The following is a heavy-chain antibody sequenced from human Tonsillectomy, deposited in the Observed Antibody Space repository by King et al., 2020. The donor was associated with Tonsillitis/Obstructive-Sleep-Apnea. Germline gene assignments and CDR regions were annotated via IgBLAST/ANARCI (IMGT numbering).Heavy chain of an antibody. D-gene: IGHD2-2*01. CDR2: ISAYNGNT. CDR3: AREVVVVPAASPYYYYYMDV. V-gene: IGHV1-18*01. J-gene: IGHJ6*03. Sequence: QVQLVQSGAEVKKPGASVKVSCKASGYTFTSSGISWVRQAPGQGLEWMGWISAYNGNTNYAQKLQGRVTMTTDTSTSTAYMELRSLRSDDTAVYYCAREVVVVPAASPYYYYYMDVWGKGTTVTVSS. CDR1: GYTFTSSG.